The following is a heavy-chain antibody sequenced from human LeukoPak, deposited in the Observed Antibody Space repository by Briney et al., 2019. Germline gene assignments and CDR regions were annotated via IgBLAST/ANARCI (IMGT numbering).Heavy chain of an antibody. CDR2: IKQDGSEK. CDR1: GFTFSSYW. CDR3: ARDQYIKGLSKTYYYYYYMDV. Sequence: PGGSLRLSCAASGFTFSSYWMSRVRQAPGKGLEWVANIKQDGSEKYYVDSVKGRFTISRDNAKNSLYLQMNSLRAEDTAVYYCARDQYIKGLSKTYYYYYYMDVWGKGTTVTISS. V-gene: IGHV3-7*01. J-gene: IGHJ6*03. D-gene: IGHD3-16*02.